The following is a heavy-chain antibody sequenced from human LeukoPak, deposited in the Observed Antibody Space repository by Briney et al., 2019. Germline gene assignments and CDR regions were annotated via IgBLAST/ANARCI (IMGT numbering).Heavy chain of an antibody. D-gene: IGHD3-22*01. CDR1: GFPFSSYG. CDR2: IRYDGSNK. CDR3: AKGLESSGHYYGFDY. J-gene: IGHJ4*02. Sequence: GGSLRLSCAASGFPFSSYGMHCVRQAPGKGLEWVAFIRYDGSNKYYADSVKGLFTISRDNSKNTLYLQMNSLRAEDTAVYYCAKGLESSGHYYGFDYWGQGTLVTVSS. V-gene: IGHV3-30*02.